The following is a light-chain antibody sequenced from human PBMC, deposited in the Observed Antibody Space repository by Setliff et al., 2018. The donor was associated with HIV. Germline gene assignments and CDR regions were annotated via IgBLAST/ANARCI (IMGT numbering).Light chain of an antibody. V-gene: IGLV1-40*01. CDR3: QSYDSSLSAPFV. J-gene: IGLJ1*01. Sequence: QSALTQPPSVSGAPGQRVTISCTGSSSNIGAGYDVHWYQQLPGTAPKVLIYGNNNRPSGVPDRFSGSKSGSSASLAITGLQAEDEAEYFCQSYDSSLSAPFVFGTGTKV. CDR1: SSNIGAGYD. CDR2: GNN.